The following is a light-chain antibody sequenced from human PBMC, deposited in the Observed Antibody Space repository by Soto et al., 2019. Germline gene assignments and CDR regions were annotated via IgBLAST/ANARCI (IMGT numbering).Light chain of an antibody. CDR2: GAS. J-gene: IGKJ1*01. Sequence: EIVMRQSPATLSVSPGEGATLSCRASQSVSSNLAWYQQKPGQAPRLLIYGASTRATGIPARFSGSGSGTEFTLTISSLQSEDYAVYYCHQYNNWPPWTFGQGTKVDI. V-gene: IGKV3-15*01. CDR1: QSVSSN. CDR3: HQYNNWPPWT.